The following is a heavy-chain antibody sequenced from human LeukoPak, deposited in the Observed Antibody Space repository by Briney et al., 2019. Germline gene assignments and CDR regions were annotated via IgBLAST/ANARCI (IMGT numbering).Heavy chain of an antibody. J-gene: IGHJ4*02. V-gene: IGHV3-49*04. CDR3: TRGYAHYDSSGYH. CDR1: GLTFGDFA. CDR2: IRSKVDAETT. D-gene: IGHD3-22*01. Sequence: GVLRLSCTASGLTFGDFAVSWVRQAPGKGLEWVGFIRSKVDAETTGYAASVKGRFTVSRDDSKSIAYLQMNSLKTEDTAVYSGTRGYAHYDSSGYHWGQGTLVTVSS.